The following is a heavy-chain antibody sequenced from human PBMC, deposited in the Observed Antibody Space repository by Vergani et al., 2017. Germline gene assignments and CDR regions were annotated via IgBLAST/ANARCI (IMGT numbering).Heavy chain of an antibody. V-gene: IGHV3-23*01. CDR1: GFTFSSYA. J-gene: IGHJ6*02. Sequence: EVQLLESGGGLVQPGGSLRLSCAASGFTFSSYAMSWVRQAPGKGLEWVSAISGSGGSTYYADSVKGRFTISRDNSKNTLYLQMNSLRAEDTALYYCAKDKTRGSGSYTAMDVWGQGTTVTVSS. CDR2: ISGSGGST. D-gene: IGHD3-10*01. CDR3: AKDKTRGSGSYTAMDV.